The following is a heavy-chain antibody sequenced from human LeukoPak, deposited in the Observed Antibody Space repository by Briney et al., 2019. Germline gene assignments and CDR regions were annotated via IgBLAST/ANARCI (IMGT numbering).Heavy chain of an antibody. CDR2: IYPSGTT. D-gene: IGHD2-21*01. J-gene: IGHJ4*02. CDR1: SGSINSGSSF. Sequence: PSETLSLTCTVSSGSINSGSSFWSWVRQPPGKGLEWIGYIYPSGTTYYEPSLKSRVTISVDTSNNQFSLSLDSVTAADTAVYFCSKYSHDWGQGTLVIVSS. CDR3: SKYSHD. V-gene: IGHV4-30-4*08.